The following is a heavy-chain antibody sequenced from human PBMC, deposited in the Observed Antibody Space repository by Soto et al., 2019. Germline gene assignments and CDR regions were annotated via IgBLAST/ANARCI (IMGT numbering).Heavy chain of an antibody. Sequence: SETLSLTCTVSGGSISSSSYYWGWIRQPPGKGLEWIGSIYYSGSTYYNPSLKSRVTISVDTSKNQFSLKLSSVTAADTAVYYCARHPTEYNWNFFNNWFDPWGQGTLVTVSS. D-gene: IGHD1-7*01. J-gene: IGHJ5*02. V-gene: IGHV4-39*01. CDR3: ARHPTEYNWNFFNNWFDP. CDR1: GGSISSSSYY. CDR2: IYYSGST.